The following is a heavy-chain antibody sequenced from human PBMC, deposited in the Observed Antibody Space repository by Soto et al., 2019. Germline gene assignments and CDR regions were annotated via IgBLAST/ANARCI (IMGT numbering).Heavy chain of an antibody. Sequence: QVQLVESGGGVVHPGRSLRLSCAASGFTFSSYAMHWVRQAPGKGLEWVAVISYDGSNKYYADSVKGRFTISRDNSKNTLYLQMNSLRPEDTAVYYCARDGDIVLVPAHPFDYWGQGTLVTVSS. D-gene: IGHD2-2*01. J-gene: IGHJ4*02. CDR3: ARDGDIVLVPAHPFDY. CDR1: GFTFSSYA. CDR2: ISYDGSNK. V-gene: IGHV3-30-3*01.